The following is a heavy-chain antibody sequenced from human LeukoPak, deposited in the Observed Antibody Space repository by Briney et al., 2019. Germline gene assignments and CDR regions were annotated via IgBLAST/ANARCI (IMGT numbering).Heavy chain of an antibody. D-gene: IGHD2-15*01. J-gene: IGHJ4*02. CDR3: AKGTIVVVVAAFDS. CDR1: GFTFSSYA. Sequence: PGGSLRLSCAASGFTFSSYAMSWVRQAPGKGLGWVSAISGSGGSTYYADSVKGRFTISRDNSKNTLYLQMNSLRAEDTAVYYCAKGTIVVVVAAFDSWGQGTLVTVSS. V-gene: IGHV3-23*01. CDR2: ISGSGGST.